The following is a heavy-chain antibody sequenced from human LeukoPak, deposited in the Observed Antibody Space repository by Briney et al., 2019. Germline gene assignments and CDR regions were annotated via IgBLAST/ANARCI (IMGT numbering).Heavy chain of an antibody. CDR3: ARAFDWSINWFDP. D-gene: IGHD3-9*01. V-gene: IGHV1-2*02. J-gene: IGHJ5*02. Sequence: ASVKVSCKASGYTFTGYYMHWVRQAPGQGLEWVGWINPNSGGTNYAQKFQGRVTMTRDTSISTAYMELSRLRSDDTAVYYCARAFDWSINWFDPSGQGTLVTVSS. CDR1: GYTFTGYY. CDR2: INPNSGGT.